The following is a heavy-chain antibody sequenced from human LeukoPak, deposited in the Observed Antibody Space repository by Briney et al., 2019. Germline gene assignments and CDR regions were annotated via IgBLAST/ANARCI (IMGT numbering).Heavy chain of an antibody. V-gene: IGHV4-39*01. D-gene: IGHD3-3*01. CDR3: ARHGYDFWSDSNWFDP. CDR2: IYYSGST. J-gene: IGHJ5*02. CDR1: GGSISSSSYY. Sequence: PSETLSLTCTVSGGSISSSSYYWGWIRQSPGKGLEWIGSIYYSGSTNYNPSLKSRVTISVDTSKNQFSLKLNSVTAADTAVYYCARHGYDFWSDSNWFDPWGQGTLATVSS.